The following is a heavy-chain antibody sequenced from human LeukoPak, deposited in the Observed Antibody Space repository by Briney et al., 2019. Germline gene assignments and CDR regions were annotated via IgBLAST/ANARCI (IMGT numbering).Heavy chain of an antibody. D-gene: IGHD6-13*01. V-gene: IGHV3-23*01. Sequence: GGSLRLSCATSGFIFSTYALSWVRQAPGKGLEWASSISGSGGSTYHADSVKGRFTISRDSSKNTLYLQMNSLRAEDTAIYYCARVIRAAPGKGYFDYWGQGTLVTVSA. J-gene: IGHJ4*02. CDR2: ISGSGGST. CDR1: GFIFSTYA. CDR3: ARVIRAAPGKGYFDY.